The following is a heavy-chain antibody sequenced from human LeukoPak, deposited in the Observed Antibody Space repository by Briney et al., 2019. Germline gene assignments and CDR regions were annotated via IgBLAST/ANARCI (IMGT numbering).Heavy chain of an antibody. CDR2: INSGGSGT. V-gene: IGHV3-74*01. CDR1: GFAFSNYW. CDR3: TRLTGTTSPVDY. Sequence: GRSLRLSCAASGFAFSNYWMHWVRQAPGKGLVWVSLINSGGSGTDYADSVKGRFTISRGNAQNTLYLQMNSLRAEDTAVYYCTRLTGTTSPVDYWGQGTLVTVSS. D-gene: IGHD1-20*01. J-gene: IGHJ4*02.